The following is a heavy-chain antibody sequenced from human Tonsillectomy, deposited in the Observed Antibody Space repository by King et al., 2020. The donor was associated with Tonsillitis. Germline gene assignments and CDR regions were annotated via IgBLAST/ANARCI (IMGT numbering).Heavy chain of an antibody. CDR2: INHSGST. Sequence: VQLQQWGAGLLKPSETLSLPCAVYGGSFNSYYWSWIRQTPGKGLEWIGEINHSGSTNYNPSLKSRVTISVDTSKNKFSLGLSSVTAADTAVYYCARGLGCYWGQGTLVTVSS. V-gene: IGHV4-34*01. J-gene: IGHJ4*02. D-gene: IGHD3-10*01. CDR3: ARGLGCY. CDR1: GGSFNSYY.